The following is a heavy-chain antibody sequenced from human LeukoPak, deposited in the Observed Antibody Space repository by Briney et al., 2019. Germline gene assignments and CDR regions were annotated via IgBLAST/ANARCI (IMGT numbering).Heavy chain of an antibody. V-gene: IGHV3-48*03. CDR1: GFTFNNYE. CDR3: AELGITMIGGV. D-gene: IGHD3-10*02. Sequence: PGGSLRLSCVASGFTFNNYEMNWVRQAPGKGLEWVSYISSSGSTIYYADSVKGRFTTSRDNAKNSLYLQMNSLRAEDTAVYYCAELGITMIGGVWGKGTTVTISS. CDR2: ISSSGSTI. J-gene: IGHJ6*04.